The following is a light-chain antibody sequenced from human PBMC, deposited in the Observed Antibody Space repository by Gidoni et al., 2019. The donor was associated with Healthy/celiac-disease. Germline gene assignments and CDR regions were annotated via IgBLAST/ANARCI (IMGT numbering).Light chain of an antibody. V-gene: IGLV3-1*01. J-gene: IGLJ2*01. CDR1: QLGDKY. Sequence: SYALTPPPSVSVSPGQTASITCSGDQLGDKYACWYQQKPGQSPVLVIYQDSKRPSGIPERFSGSNSGNTATLTISGTQAMDEADYYCQAWDSSCVVFGGGTKLTVL. CDR3: QAWDSSCVV. CDR2: QDS.